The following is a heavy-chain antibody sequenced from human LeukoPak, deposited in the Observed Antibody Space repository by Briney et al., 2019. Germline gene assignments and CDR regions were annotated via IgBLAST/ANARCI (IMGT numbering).Heavy chain of an antibody. J-gene: IGHJ6*03. CDR2: IYPSDSDT. V-gene: IGHV5-51*01. CDR1: GYRFTSYW. D-gene: IGHD2-15*01. Sequence: GESLKISCKGSGYRFTSYWIGWVRQMPGKGLEWMGIIYPSDSDTRYSPSFQGQVTISADKSISTAYLQWSSLKASDTAMYYCARRSVAALGGRLGYYYYMDVWGKGTTVTVSS. CDR3: ARRSVAALGGRLGYYYYMDV.